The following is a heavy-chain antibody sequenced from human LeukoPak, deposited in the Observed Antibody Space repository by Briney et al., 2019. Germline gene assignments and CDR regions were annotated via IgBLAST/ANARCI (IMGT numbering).Heavy chain of an antibody. J-gene: IGHJ5*02. CDR2: INSDGSAT. CDR1: GFTFNTYW. CDR3: ARDQSPAPAWFDP. V-gene: IGHV3-74*01. Sequence: GGSLRLSCAASGFTFNTYWMHWVRHAPGKGLVWVSRINSDGSATTYADSVKGRFTISRDNAKNMLYLQMSSLRTEDTAVYYCARDQSPAPAWFDPWGQGTLVTVSS. D-gene: IGHD2-2*01.